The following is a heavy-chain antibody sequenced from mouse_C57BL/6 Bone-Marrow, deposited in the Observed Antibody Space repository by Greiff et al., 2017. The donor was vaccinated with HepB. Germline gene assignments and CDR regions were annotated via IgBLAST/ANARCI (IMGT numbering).Heavy chain of an antibody. CDR2: IYPRSGNT. J-gene: IGHJ3*01. D-gene: IGHD1-2*01. CDR1: GYTFTSYG. V-gene: IGHV1-81*01. CDR3: ARGRALRPFAY. Sequence: QVQLKESGAELARPGASVKLSCKASGYTFTSYGISWVKQRTGQGLEWIGEIYPRSGNTYYNEKFKGKATLTADKSSSTAYMELRSLTSEDSAVYFCARGRALRPFAYWGQGTLVTVSA.